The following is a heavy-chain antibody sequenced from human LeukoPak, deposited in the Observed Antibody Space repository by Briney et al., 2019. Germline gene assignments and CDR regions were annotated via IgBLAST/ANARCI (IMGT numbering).Heavy chain of an antibody. D-gene: IGHD6-13*01. V-gene: IGHV4-61*01. J-gene: IGHJ1*01. CDR3: ARVRSSSWSPFEYFQH. Sequence: PSETLSLTCTVSGGSVSSGSCYWSWIRQPPGKGLEWIGYIYYSGSTNYNPSLKSRVTISVDTSKNQFSLKLSSVTAADTAVYYCARVRSSSWSPFEYFQHWGQGTLVTVSS. CDR2: IYYSGST. CDR1: GGSVSSGSCY.